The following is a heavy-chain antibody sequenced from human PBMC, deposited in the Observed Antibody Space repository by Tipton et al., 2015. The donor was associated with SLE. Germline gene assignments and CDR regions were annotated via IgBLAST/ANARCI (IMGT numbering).Heavy chain of an antibody. D-gene: IGHD1-26*01. Sequence: SLRLSCAASGFTFDDYAMHWVRQAPGKGLEWVSGISWNSGSIGYADSVKGRFTISRDNAKNSLYLQMNSLRAEDTALYYCAKGVGRPIVGVLGYFDYWGQGTLVTVSS. V-gene: IGHV3-9*01. CDR1: GFTFDDYA. CDR3: AKGVGRPIVGVLGYFDY. CDR2: ISWNSGSI. J-gene: IGHJ4*02.